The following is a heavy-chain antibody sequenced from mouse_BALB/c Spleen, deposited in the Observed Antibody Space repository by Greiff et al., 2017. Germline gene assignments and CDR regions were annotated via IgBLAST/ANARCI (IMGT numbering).Heavy chain of an antibody. J-gene: IGHJ4*01. V-gene: IGHV1-20*02. CDR2: INPYNGDT. Sequence: VQLQQSGPELVKPGASVKISCKASGYSFTGYFMNWVMQSHGKSLEWIGRINPYNGDTFYNQKFKGKATLTVDKSSSTAHMELRSLASEDSAVYYCARRGGNYVDYYAMDYWGQGTSVTVSS. CDR3: ARRGGNYVDYYAMDY. D-gene: IGHD2-1*01. CDR1: GYSFTGYF.